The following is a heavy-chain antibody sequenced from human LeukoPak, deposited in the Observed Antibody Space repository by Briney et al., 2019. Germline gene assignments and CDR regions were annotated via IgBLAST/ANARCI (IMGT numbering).Heavy chain of an antibody. CDR3: ARDNRPYSGSYYGRGTTRYFDL. CDR1: GYTFTAYH. J-gene: IGHJ2*01. V-gene: IGHV1-2*02. Sequence: GASVKVSCKASGYTFTAYHIHWVRQAPGQGLEWMGWINTNNGGTNYAQKFQGSVTMTRDTSISTAYMELSSLRSEDTAVYYCARDNRPYSGSYYGRGTTRYFDLWGRGTLVTVSS. CDR2: INTNNGGT. D-gene: IGHD1-26*01.